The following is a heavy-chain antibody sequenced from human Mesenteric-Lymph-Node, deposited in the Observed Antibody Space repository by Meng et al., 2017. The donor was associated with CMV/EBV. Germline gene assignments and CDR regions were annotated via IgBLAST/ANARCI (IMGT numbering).Heavy chain of an antibody. CDR1: GFTFSSYS. V-gene: IGHV3-21*01. J-gene: IGHJ4*02. D-gene: IGHD5-12*01. CDR2: ISSSSSYI. CDR3: ASRGVATDIDY. Sequence: GSLKISCAASGFTFSSYSMNWVRQAPGKGLEWVSSISSSSSYIYYADSVKGRFTISRDNAKNSLYLQMNSLRAEDTAVYYCASRGVATDIDYWGQGTLVTVSS.